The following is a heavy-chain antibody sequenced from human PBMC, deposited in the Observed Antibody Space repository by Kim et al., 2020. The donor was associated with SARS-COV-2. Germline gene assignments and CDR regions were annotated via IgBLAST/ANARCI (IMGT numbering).Heavy chain of an antibody. CDR2: ISWDSDSI. J-gene: IGHJ5*02. CDR3: AKGSHGGVADWFDP. Sequence: GGSLRLSCAASGSTFGDYAMHWVRQAPGKGMEWVSSISWDSDSICYADSVKGRFTISRDNAKNSLYLQMNSLRTEDTALYFCAKGSHGGVADWFDPWGQGPLVTVSA. V-gene: IGHV3-9*01. CDR1: GSTFGDYA. D-gene: IGHD3-16*01.